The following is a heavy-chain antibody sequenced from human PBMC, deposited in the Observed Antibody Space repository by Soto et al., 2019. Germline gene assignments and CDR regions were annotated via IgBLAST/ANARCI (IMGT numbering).Heavy chain of an antibody. V-gene: IGHV3-21*01. D-gene: IGHD6-25*01. J-gene: IGHJ4*02. CDR3: AREVGGRSDY. Sequence: GGSLRLSCAASGFTFNSYSMNWVRQAPGKGLEWVSPISSSSSYIYYADSLKGRFTISRDNAKNSLYLQMNSLRAEDTAVYYCAREVGGRSDYWGQGTLVTVSS. CDR1: GFTFNSYS. CDR2: ISSSSSYI.